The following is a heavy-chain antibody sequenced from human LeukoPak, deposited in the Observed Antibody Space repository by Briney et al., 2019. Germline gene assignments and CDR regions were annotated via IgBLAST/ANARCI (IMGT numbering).Heavy chain of an antibody. J-gene: IGHJ4*02. CDR3: ARRHYYDSSGFDY. V-gene: IGHV5-51*01. D-gene: IGHD3-22*01. CDR1: GYSFTNYW. CDR2: IYPGDSDP. Sequence: GESLKISCKGSGYSFTNYWIGWVRQMPGKGLEWMGIIYPGDSDPRYSPSFQGQVTISADKSISTAFLQWSSLKASDTAMYYCARRHYYDSSGFDYWGQGTLVTVSS.